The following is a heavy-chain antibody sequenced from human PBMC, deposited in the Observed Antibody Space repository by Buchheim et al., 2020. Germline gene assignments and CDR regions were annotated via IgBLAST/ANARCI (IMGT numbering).Heavy chain of an antibody. CDR2: IIPIFGTA. V-gene: IGHV1-69*06. J-gene: IGHJ4*02. CDR1: GGTFSSYA. CDR3: ASALPLDYYDSSGYYSHHPSFDY. Sequence: QVQLVQSGAEVKKPGSSVKVSCKASGGTFSSYAISWVRQAPGQGLEWMGGIIPIFGTANYAQKFQGRVTITADKSTSTAYMELSSLRSEDTAVYYCASALPLDYYDSSGYYSHHPSFDYWGQGTL. D-gene: IGHD3-22*01.